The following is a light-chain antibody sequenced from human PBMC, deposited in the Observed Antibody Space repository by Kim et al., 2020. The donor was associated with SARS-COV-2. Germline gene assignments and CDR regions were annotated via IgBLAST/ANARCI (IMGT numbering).Light chain of an antibody. Sequence: GTPGHRVTICGAGNVSNDGSNTVYRYHPRPGPAPILFVDSKRPRPSGVPVRVSGSKSGTSASLAISGRQSEDEDDYCCEAWNDSLVFGGGTQLTVL. CDR3: EAWNDSLV. CDR2: SKR. J-gene: IGLJ2*01. CDR1: VSNDGSNT. V-gene: IGLV1-44*01.